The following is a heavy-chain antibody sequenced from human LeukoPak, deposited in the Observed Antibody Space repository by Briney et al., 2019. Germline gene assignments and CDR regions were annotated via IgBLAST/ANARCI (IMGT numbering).Heavy chain of an antibody. D-gene: IGHD1-26*01. V-gene: IGHV3-30-3*01. CDR1: GFTFSSYE. J-gene: IGHJ4*02. Sequence: GGSLRLSCAASGFTFSSYEMNWVRQAPGKGLEWVAVISYDGSNKYYADSVKGRFTISRDSSKNTLYLQMNSLRAEDTAVYYCAREGRGGSYESQYYFDYWGQGTLVTVSS. CDR2: ISYDGSNK. CDR3: AREGRGGSYESQYYFDY.